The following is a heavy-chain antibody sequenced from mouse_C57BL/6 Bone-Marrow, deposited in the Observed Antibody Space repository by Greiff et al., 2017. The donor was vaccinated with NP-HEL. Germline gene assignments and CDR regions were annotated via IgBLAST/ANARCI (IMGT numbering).Heavy chain of an antibody. CDR3: ARDEYYAMDY. Sequence: VQLKESGGGLVKPGGSLKLSCAASGFTFSSYAMSWVRQTPEKRLEWVATISDGGSYTYYPDNVKGRFTISRDNAKNNLYLQMSHLKSEDTAMYYCARDEYYAMDYWGQGTSVTVSS. D-gene: IGHD2-10*02. CDR1: GFTFSSYA. V-gene: IGHV5-4*01. CDR2: ISDGGSYT. J-gene: IGHJ4*01.